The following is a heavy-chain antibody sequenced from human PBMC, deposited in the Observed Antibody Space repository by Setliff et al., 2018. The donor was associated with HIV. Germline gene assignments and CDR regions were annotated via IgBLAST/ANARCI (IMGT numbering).Heavy chain of an antibody. Sequence: PSETLSLTCTVSGVSISSHYWSWIRQPPGKGLEWIGYIYNSGRTNYNPSLKSRVTISVDTSKNQFSLKLSSVTAADTAVYYCARNYYDSSGYLPYYYYYYYMDVWGKGTTVTVSS. V-gene: IGHV4-59*08. CDR1: GVSISSHY. D-gene: IGHD3-22*01. CDR3: ARNYYDSSGYLPYYYYYYYMDV. CDR2: IYNSGRT. J-gene: IGHJ6*03.